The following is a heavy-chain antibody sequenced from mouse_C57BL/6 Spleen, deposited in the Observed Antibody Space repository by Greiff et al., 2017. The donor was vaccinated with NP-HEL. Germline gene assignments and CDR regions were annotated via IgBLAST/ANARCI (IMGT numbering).Heavy chain of an antibody. CDR3: TRESITTVVATGFDV. D-gene: IGHD1-1*01. CDR2: IYPGNSDT. V-gene: IGHV1-5*01. J-gene: IGHJ1*03. CDR1: GYTFTSYW. Sequence: VQLQQSGTVLARPGASVKMSCKTSGYTFTSYWMHWVKQRPGQGLEWIGAIYPGNSDTSYNQKFKGKAKLTAVTSASTAYMELSSLTNEDSAVYYCTRESITTVVATGFDVWGTGTTVTVSS.